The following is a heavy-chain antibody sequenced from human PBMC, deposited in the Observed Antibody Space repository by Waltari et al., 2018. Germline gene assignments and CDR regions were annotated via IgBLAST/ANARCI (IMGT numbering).Heavy chain of an antibody. CDR2: ISAGGEGT. J-gene: IGHJ4*02. Sequence: EVQLLESGGGLVQPGGSLRLSCVASGLTFSNYVMNWVRQAPGKGREGGSAISAGGEGTDYADSVKGRFTISTDNSKNTLYLQMNSLRAEDTAVYYCAKGPYCSGGNCYQPYFDYWGQGTLVTVSS. D-gene: IGHD2-15*01. CDR3: AKGPYCSGGNCYQPYFDY. CDR1: GLTFSNYV. V-gene: IGHV3-23*01.